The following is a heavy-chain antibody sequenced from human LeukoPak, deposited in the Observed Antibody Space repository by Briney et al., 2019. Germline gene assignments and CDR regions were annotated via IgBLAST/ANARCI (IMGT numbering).Heavy chain of an antibody. V-gene: IGHV4-39*01. D-gene: IGHD2-2*01. Sequence: SETLSPTCTVSGGSISSSSYYWGWIRQPPGKGLEWIGSIYYSGSTYYNPSLNSRVTISVDTSKNQFSLKLSSVTAADTAVYYCARGPVGYCSSTSCLSRFDPWGQGTLVTVSS. CDR3: ARGPVGYCSSTSCLSRFDP. CDR2: IYYSGST. CDR1: GGSISSSSYY. J-gene: IGHJ5*02.